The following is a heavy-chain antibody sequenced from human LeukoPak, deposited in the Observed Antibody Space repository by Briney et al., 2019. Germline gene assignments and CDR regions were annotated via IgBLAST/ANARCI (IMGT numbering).Heavy chain of an antibody. CDR1: GFTFSSYA. J-gene: IGHJ4*02. Sequence: PGRSLRLSCAASGFTFSSYAMHWVRQAPGKGLEWVAVISYDGSNKYYADSVKGRFTISRDNSKNTLYLQMNSLRAEDTAVYYCARGEAAHQLRRGIFDYWGQGTLVTVSS. CDR2: ISYDGSNK. CDR3: ARGEAAHQLRRGIFDY. V-gene: IGHV3-30-3*01. D-gene: IGHD6-6*01.